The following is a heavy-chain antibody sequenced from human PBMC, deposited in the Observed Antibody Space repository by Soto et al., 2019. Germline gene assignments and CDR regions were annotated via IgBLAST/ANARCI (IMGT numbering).Heavy chain of an antibody. Sequence: GGSLRLSCAASGFTFSNYAMSWVRQAPGKGLEWVSTISGSGTSTYYADSVKGRFTISRDNSKNTVYLQMNSLRAEDTAVYYCAKGGFSNPFDYWGQGTLVTVSS. D-gene: IGHD4-4*01. V-gene: IGHV3-23*01. CDR1: GFTFSNYA. CDR3: AKGGFSNPFDY. J-gene: IGHJ4*02. CDR2: ISGSGTST.